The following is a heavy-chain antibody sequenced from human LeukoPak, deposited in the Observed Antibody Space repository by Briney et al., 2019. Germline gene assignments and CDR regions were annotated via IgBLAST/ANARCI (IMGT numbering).Heavy chain of an antibody. Sequence: GGSLRLSCAASGFTFISYEMNWVRQAPGKGLEWVSYISSSGSTIYYADSVKGQFTISRDNAKNSLYLQMNSLRAEDTAVYYCAELGITMIGGVWGKGTTVTISS. CDR3: AELGITMIGGV. V-gene: IGHV3-48*03. CDR1: GFTFISYE. D-gene: IGHD3-10*02. CDR2: ISSSGSTI. J-gene: IGHJ6*04.